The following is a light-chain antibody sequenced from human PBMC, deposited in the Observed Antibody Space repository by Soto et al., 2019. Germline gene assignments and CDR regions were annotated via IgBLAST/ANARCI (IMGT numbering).Light chain of an antibody. Sequence: ELVLTQSPGTLSLSPGERATLSCRASQSISSRYLAWYQQKPGQAPSLLIDGASTRATGIPDRISGSGSGTYFTLTITKLEHEDFALYYCQQYGNSPPSYTFGQGTELEIK. CDR1: QSISSRY. CDR3: QQYGNSPPSYT. CDR2: GAS. V-gene: IGKV3-20*01. J-gene: IGKJ2*01.